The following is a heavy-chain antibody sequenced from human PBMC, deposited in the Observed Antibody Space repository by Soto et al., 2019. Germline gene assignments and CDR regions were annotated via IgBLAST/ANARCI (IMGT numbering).Heavy chain of an antibody. Sequence: QVQLVESGGGVVQPGRSLRLSCAASGFTFSSYGMHWVRQAPGKGLEWVAVISYDGSNKYYADSVKGRFTISRDNSKNTLYLQMNSLRAEDTAVYYCAKVRYSYGYNYYGMDVWGQGTTVTVSS. CDR3: AKVRYSYGYNYYGMDV. CDR1: GFTFSSYG. V-gene: IGHV3-30*18. J-gene: IGHJ6*02. D-gene: IGHD5-18*01. CDR2: ISYDGSNK.